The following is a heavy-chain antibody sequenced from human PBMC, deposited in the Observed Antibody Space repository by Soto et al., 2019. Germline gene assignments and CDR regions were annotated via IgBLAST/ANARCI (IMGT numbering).Heavy chain of an antibody. CDR3: AXEQSGLLWFWELSSLDY. Sequence: PGGSLRLSCAASGFTFSGYGMHWVRQAPGKGLEWVAVISYDGSNKYYADSVKGRFTISRDNSKNTLYLQMNSLRAEDTAVYYCAXEQSGLLWFWELSSLDYWGQGTLVTVSS. V-gene: IGHV3-30*18. CDR1: GFTFSGYG. J-gene: IGHJ4*02. D-gene: IGHD3-10*01. CDR2: ISYDGSNK.